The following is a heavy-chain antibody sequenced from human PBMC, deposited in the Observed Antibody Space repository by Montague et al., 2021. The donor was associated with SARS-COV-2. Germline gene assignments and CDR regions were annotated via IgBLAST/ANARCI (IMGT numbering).Heavy chain of an antibody. CDR1: GFTVSNYY. CDR2: IYIGGIT. Sequence: SLRLSCAVSGFTVSNYYMSWVRQAPGKGLEWVSVIYIGGITYYADSVKGRFVISRDNSKNMLSLQMNSLRAEDTAPYYCAREPAVGGEYYFDHWGQGTLVTVSS. CDR3: AREPAVGGEYYFDH. V-gene: IGHV3-66*01. J-gene: IGHJ4*02. D-gene: IGHD6-19*01.